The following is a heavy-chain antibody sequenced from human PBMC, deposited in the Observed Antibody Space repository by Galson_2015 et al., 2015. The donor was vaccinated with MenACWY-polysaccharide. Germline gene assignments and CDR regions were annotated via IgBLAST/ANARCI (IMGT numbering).Heavy chain of an antibody. D-gene: IGHD6-13*01. Sequence: SGAEVKKPGESLQISCKGSGYSFTSYWIGWVRQMPGKGPEWMGVIFPGDSDTRYSPSFQGQVTISADKSNSTAYLQWSSLEASDTATYYCARPSYSSSWNPFDYWGQGTLVTVSS. CDR2: IFPGDSDT. CDR1: GYSFTSYW. CDR3: ARPSYSSSWNPFDY. V-gene: IGHV5-51*01. J-gene: IGHJ4*02.